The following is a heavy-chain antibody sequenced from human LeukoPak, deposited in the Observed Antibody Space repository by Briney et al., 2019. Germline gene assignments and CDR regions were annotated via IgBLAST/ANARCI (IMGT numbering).Heavy chain of an antibody. CDR3: ARQITEYSSPTGWFDP. CDR1: GYSFTSYW. V-gene: IGHV5-51*01. CDR2: IYPGDSDT. J-gene: IGHJ5*02. Sequence: GESLKISCKGSGYSFTSYWIGWVRQMPGKGLEWMGIIYPGDSDTRYSPSFQGQVTISADKSISTAYLQWSSLKASDTAMYYCARQITEYSSPTGWFDPWGQGTLVTVSS. D-gene: IGHD6-6*01.